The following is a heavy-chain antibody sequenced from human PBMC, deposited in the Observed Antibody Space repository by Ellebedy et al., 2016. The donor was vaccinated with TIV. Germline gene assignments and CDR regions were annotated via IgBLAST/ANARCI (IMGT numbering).Heavy chain of an antibody. CDR2: IYHSGST. J-gene: IGHJ6*02. Sequence: GSLRLXXAVSGGSISSSNWWSWVRQPPGKGLEWIGEIYHSGSTNYNPSLKSRVTISVDKSKNQFSLKLSSVTAADTAVYYCARASVVAAILYYYYGMDVWGQGTTVTVSS. D-gene: IGHD2-15*01. V-gene: IGHV4-4*02. CDR1: GGSISSSNW. CDR3: ARASVVAAILYYYYGMDV.